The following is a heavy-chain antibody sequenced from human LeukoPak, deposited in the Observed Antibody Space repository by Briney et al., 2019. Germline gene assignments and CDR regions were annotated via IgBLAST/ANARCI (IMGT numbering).Heavy chain of an antibody. CDR2: ISGSGGST. CDR1: GFTFSSYA. J-gene: IGHJ3*02. V-gene: IGHV3-23*01. Sequence: GGSLRLSCAVSGFTFSSYAMSWVRQAPGKGLEWVSAISGSGGSTFYADSVKGRFTISRDNSKNTLYLQMNSLGAEDTAVYYCAKGSGGTRPHAFDIWGQGTMVTVSS. CDR3: AKGSGGTRPHAFDI. D-gene: IGHD2-15*01.